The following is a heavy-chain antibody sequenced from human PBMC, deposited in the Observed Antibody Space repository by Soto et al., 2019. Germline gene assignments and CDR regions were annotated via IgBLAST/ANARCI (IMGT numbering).Heavy chain of an antibody. CDR2: IYYSGST. J-gene: IGHJ5*02. V-gene: IGHV4-61*01. CDR1: GGSVGSSTYY. CDR3: ASVVIADHNWFDP. Sequence: SETLSLTCTVSGGSVGSSTYYWSWIRQPPGKGLEWIGYIYYSGSTNYNPSLKSRVTISVDTSKNQLSLKLSSVTAADTAEYQYASVVIADHNWFDPWGQGTLVTVSS. D-gene: IGHD2-15*01.